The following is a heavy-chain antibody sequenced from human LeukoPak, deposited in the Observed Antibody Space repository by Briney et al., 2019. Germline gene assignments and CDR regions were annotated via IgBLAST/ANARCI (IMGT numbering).Heavy chain of an antibody. CDR3: ARGHPGGAYSSSWYPFRSNWFDP. D-gene: IGHD6-13*01. CDR1: GGSFSGYY. V-gene: IGHV4-34*01. J-gene: IGHJ5*02. Sequence: SETLSLTCAVYGGSFSGYYWSWIRQPPGKGLEWIGEINHSGSTNYNPSLKSRVTISVDTSKNQLSLKLSSVTAADTAVYHCARGHPGGAYSSSWYPFRSNWFDPWGQGTLVTVSS. CDR2: INHSGST.